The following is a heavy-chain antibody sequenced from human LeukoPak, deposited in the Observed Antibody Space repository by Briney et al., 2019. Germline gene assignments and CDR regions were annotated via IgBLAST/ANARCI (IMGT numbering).Heavy chain of an antibody. CDR3: ARRGTGHGMDV. Sequence: GGSLRLSCAASGFTFNNYWIRWVRQVPGKGLVWVSRINNDGSSASYVDSVKGRFTISRDNAKNTLFLQMNSLRAEDTAVYYCARRGTGHGMDVWGQGTTVIVSS. D-gene: IGHD1-1*01. CDR1: GFTFNNYW. J-gene: IGHJ6*02. V-gene: IGHV3-74*01. CDR2: INNDGSSA.